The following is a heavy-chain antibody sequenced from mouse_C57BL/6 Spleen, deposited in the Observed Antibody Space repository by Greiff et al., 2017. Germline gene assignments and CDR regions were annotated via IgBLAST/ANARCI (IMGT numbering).Heavy chain of an antibody. V-gene: IGHV1-69*01. CDR2: IDPSDSYT. Sequence: VQLQQSGAELVMPGASVKLSCKASGYTFTSYWMHWVKQRPGQGLEWIGEIDPSDSYTNYNQKFKGKSTLTVDKSSSTAYMQLSSLTSEDSAVYYCARWLTGTWFAYWGQGTLVTVSA. J-gene: IGHJ3*01. CDR1: GYTFTSYW. CDR3: ARWLTGTWFAY. D-gene: IGHD4-1*01.